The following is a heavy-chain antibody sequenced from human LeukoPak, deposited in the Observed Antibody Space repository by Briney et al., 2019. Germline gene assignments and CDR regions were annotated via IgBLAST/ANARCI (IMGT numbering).Heavy chain of an antibody. V-gene: IGHV1-2*02. D-gene: IGHD1-7*01. J-gene: IGHJ4*02. CDR1: GYTFTGYY. Sequence: ASVKVSCKASGYTFTGYYMHWVRQAPGQGLEWMGWINPNSGGTNYAQKLQGRVAMTTDTSTSTAYMELRSLRSDDTAVYYCARDTELATHYFDYWGQGTLVTVSS. CDR2: INPNSGGT. CDR3: ARDTELATHYFDY.